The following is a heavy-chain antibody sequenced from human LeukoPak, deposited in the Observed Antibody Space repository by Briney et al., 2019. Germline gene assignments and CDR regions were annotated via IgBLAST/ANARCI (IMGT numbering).Heavy chain of an antibody. Sequence: PGGSLRLSCAASGFTFSDYYMSWIRQAPGKGLEWVSYISSSGSTIYYADSVKGRFTISRDNAKNSLYLQMNSLRAEDTAVYYCARDGGIQLWSTSLYYYYGMDVWGQGTTVTVSS. CDR3: ARDGGIQLWSTSLYYYYGMDV. CDR2: ISSSGSTI. J-gene: IGHJ6*02. V-gene: IGHV3-11*01. CDR1: GFTFSDYY. D-gene: IGHD5-18*01.